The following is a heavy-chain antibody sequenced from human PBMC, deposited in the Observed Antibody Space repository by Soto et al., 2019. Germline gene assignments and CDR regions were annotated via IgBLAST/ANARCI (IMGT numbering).Heavy chain of an antibody. CDR1: GGTFSSYA. CDR3: ARVVVVPADMGYYYYGMDV. J-gene: IGHJ6*02. CDR2: IIPIFGTA. D-gene: IGHD2-2*01. Sequence: SVKVSCKASGGTFSSYAISWVRQAPGQGLEWMGGIIPIFGTANYAQKFQGRVTITADESTSTAYMELSSLRSEDTAVYYCARVVVVPADMGYYYYGMDVWGQGTTVTVSS. V-gene: IGHV1-69*13.